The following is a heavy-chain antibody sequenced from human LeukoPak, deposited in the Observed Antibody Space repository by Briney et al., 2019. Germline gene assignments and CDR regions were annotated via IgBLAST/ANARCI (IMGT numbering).Heavy chain of an antibody. J-gene: IGHJ3*02. CDR1: GYTFTSYY. V-gene: IGHV1-46*01. D-gene: IGHD5-12*01. CDR2: INPSGGST. Sequence: GASVKVSCKASGYTFTSYYMHWVRQAPGQGLEWMGIINPSGGSTSYAQKFQGRVTMTRDTSTSTVYIELSSLRSEDTAVYYCASRSHVDIVATIPANRKDAFDIWGQGTMVTVSS. CDR3: ASRSHVDIVATIPANRKDAFDI.